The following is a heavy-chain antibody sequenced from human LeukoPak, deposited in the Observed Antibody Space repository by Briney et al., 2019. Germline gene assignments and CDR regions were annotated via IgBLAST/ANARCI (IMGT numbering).Heavy chain of an antibody. CDR1: GGSISSSNYY. J-gene: IGHJ3*01. D-gene: IGHD3-10*01. CDR3: AALLWFGEFSGVVRAFDV. Sequence: SETLSLTCTVSGGSISSSNYYWGWIRQPPGKGLEWIGSIYNSGSTYYNPSLKSRVTISVDTSKNQFSLKLSSVTAADTAVYYCAALLWFGEFSGVVRAFDVWGQGTVVTVSS. V-gene: IGHV4-39*07. CDR2: IYNSGST.